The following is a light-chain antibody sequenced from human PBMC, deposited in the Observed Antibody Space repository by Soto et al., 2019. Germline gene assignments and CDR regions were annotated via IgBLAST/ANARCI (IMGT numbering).Light chain of an antibody. J-gene: IGKJ5*01. Sequence: QMTQSPSSLSALVGDRFTITCLASQSVSRYLNWYQHKPGKAPKLLINAASNLRSGVPSRFSGSGSGTDFTLTIDGLQPEDFAVYYCQQNYITPPITFGQGTRLEIK. V-gene: IGKV1-39*01. CDR1: QSVSRY. CDR3: QQNYITPPIT. CDR2: AAS.